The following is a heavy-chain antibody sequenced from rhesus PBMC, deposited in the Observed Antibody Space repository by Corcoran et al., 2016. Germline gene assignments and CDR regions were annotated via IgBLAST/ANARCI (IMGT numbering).Heavy chain of an antibody. V-gene: IGHV4S7*01. J-gene: IGHJ4*01. CDR1: GYSISSGYD. CDR2: IYGSSGST. CDR3: ARETLYGTSYLFDY. D-gene: IGHD4-29*01. Sequence: QVQLQESGPGVVKPSETLSLTCAVSGYSISSGYDWSWIRPPPGKGLEWIGYIYGSSGSTNYNPSLNDRVTISKDTSKNQFSLKLSSVTAADTAVYYCARETLYGTSYLFDYWGQGVLVTVSS.